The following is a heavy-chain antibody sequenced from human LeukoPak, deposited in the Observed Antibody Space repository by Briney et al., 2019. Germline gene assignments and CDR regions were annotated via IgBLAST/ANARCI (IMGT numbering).Heavy chain of an antibody. Sequence: PGGSLRLSCGASGFTFSSSWMSWVRQAPGKGLEWVANIKKDGSEKYYVDSVKDRFTISRDNSKNSVDLQMDSLRVEDTAVYYCVRISTSVAGGDYWGQGTLVTVSS. D-gene: IGHD6-19*01. CDR1: GFTFSSSW. J-gene: IGHJ4*02. CDR2: IKKDGSEK. V-gene: IGHV3-7*01. CDR3: VRISTSVAGGDY.